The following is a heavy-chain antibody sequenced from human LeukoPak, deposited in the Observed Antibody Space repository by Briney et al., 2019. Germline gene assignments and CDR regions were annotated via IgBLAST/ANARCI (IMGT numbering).Heavy chain of an antibody. V-gene: IGHV3-30-3*01. CDR3: AREGEDHSNYYFDY. Sequence: GGSLRLSCAASGFTFSSYAMHWVRQAPGKGLEWVAVISYDGSNKYYADSVKGRFTISRDNSKNTLYLQMNSLRAEDTAVYYCAREGEDHSNYYFDYWGQGTLVTVSS. D-gene: IGHD4-11*01. CDR1: GFTFSSYA. J-gene: IGHJ4*02. CDR2: ISYDGSNK.